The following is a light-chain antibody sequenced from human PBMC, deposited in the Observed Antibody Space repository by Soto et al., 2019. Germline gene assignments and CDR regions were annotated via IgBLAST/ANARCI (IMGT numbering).Light chain of an antibody. V-gene: IGLV2-8*01. Sequence: QSALTQPPSASGSRGQSVTISCTGTSVDINYVSWFKQHPGKAPKLIICEVTKRPSGVPDRFSGSKSGNTASLTVSGLQDDDEADYYCSSYAGRDIWVFGGGTKVTVL. CDR3: SSYAGRDIWV. J-gene: IGLJ3*02. CDR1: SVDINY. CDR2: EVT.